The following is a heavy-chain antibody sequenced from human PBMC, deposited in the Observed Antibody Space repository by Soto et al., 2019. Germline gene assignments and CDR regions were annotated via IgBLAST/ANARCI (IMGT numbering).Heavy chain of an antibody. D-gene: IGHD2-2*01. CDR3: ARDSEQSIPHIVVVPAPNWFDP. Sequence: GGSLRLSCAASGFTFSSYGMHWVRQAPGKGLEWVAVIWYDGSNKYYADSVKGRFTISRDNSKNTLYLQMNSLRAEDTAVYYCARDSEQSIPHIVVVPAPNWFDPWGQGTLVTVSS. CDR1: GFTFSSYG. V-gene: IGHV3-33*01. J-gene: IGHJ5*02. CDR2: IWYDGSNK.